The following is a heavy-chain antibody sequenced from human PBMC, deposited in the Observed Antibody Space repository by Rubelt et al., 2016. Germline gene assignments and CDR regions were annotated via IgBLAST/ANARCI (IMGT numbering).Heavy chain of an antibody. CDR3: ARGGLSELLWFGESRIDY. CDR1: GYTFTSYA. Sequence: QVQLVQSGAEVKKPGASVKVSCKASGYTFTSYAMHWVRQAPGQRLEWMGWINAGNGNTKYSQKFQGRVTITRDTSASTAYMVLSSLRSEDTAVYYCARGGLSELLWFGESRIDYWGQGTLVTVSS. CDR2: INAGNGNT. D-gene: IGHD3-10*01. J-gene: IGHJ4*02. V-gene: IGHV1-3*01.